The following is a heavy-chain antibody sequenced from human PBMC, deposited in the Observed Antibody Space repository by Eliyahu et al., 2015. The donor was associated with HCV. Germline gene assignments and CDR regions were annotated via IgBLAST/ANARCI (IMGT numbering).Heavy chain of an antibody. CDR2: FDPEDGET. V-gene: IGHV1-24*01. D-gene: IGHD3-22*01. Sequence: LEWMGGFDPEDGETIYAQKFQGRVTMTEDTSTDTAYMELSSLRSEDTAVYYCATTNYYDSSGHHDAFDIWGQGTMVTVSS. CDR3: ATTNYYDSSGHHDAFDI. J-gene: IGHJ3*02.